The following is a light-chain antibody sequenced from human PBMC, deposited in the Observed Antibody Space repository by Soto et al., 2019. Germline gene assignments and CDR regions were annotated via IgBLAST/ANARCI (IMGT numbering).Light chain of an antibody. CDR3: CSHEGTSYV. CDR1: SSDVGGYNY. CDR2: DVT. Sequence: QSALTQPPSVSGSPGQSVTISCTGTSSDVGGYNYVSWYQQYPGKAPKLMIYDVTKWPSGVPDRFSGSKSGNTASLTISGLQAEDDADYYCCSHEGTSYVFGTGTKLTVL. J-gene: IGLJ1*01. V-gene: IGLV2-11*01.